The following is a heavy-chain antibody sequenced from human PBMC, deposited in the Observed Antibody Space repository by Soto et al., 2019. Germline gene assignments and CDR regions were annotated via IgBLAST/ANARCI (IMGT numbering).Heavy chain of an antibody. V-gene: IGHV4-34*01. CDR2: INHSGSI. D-gene: IGHD3-10*01. J-gene: IGHJ6*02. CDR1: GGSFKNSY. Sequence: PAETLSLTCAVYGGSFKNSYWNWIGRPQGRGLEWIGEINHSGSINYNPSLQSRVTRSVDTSKNQFSLKLSSVTAADTAVYYCARALYGSGSLTSFGDVWGQGTTVT. CDR3: ARALYGSGSLTSFGDV.